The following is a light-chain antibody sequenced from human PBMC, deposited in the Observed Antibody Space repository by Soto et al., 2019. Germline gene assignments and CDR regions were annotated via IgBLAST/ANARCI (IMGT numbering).Light chain of an antibody. CDR1: QSINMW. J-gene: IGKJ2*01. CDR2: DAS. CDR3: QKYNIYPHT. V-gene: IGKV1-5*01. Sequence: DIQMTQSPATLSASVGDRVTISCRASQSINMWLAWYQQKPGKAPKLLIYDASSLESGVPSRFSGSGSGTEFTLSIGSLQPDDFATYYCQKYNIYPHTFGQGTKVDIK.